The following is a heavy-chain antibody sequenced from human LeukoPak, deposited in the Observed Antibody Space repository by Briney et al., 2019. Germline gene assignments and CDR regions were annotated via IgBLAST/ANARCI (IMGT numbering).Heavy chain of an antibody. V-gene: IGHV5-51*01. CDR1: GYSFTNYW. CDR3: ARLPYCGGDCYPNWFDT. D-gene: IGHD2-21*02. CDR2: IYPGDSAT. Sequence: GESLKISCKGSGYSFTNYWIGWGRQMPGKGLELMGVIYPGDSATRYSPSFQGQVAISVDKSIRTAYLQWSSLKASDIAMYYCARLPYCGGDCYPNWFDTWGQGTLVTVSS. J-gene: IGHJ5*02.